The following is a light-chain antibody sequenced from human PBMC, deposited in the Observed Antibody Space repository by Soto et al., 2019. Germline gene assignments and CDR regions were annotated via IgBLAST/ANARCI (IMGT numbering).Light chain of an antibody. Sequence: EIVLTQSPATLSLSPGERATLCCRASQSVSSYLAWYQQKPGQAPRLLIYDASSRATGIPARFSGSGSGADFTLTISSLEPEDFAVYYCQQRSNWPPTFGQGTRLE. J-gene: IGKJ5*01. CDR3: QQRSNWPPT. V-gene: IGKV3-11*01. CDR1: QSVSSY. CDR2: DAS.